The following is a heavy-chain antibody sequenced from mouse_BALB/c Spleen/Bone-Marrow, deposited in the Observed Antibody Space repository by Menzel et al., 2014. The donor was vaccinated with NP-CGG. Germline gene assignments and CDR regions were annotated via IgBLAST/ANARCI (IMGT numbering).Heavy chain of an antibody. J-gene: IGHJ4*01. CDR2: IRNKANGYTT. D-gene: IGHD2-3*01. CDR3: ARYDGYSDNAMDY. V-gene: IGHV7-3*02. CDR1: GFTFTDYY. Sequence: EVKLMDSGGGLVQPGSSLRLSCATSGFTFTDYYMNWVRQPPGKALEWLGFIRNKANGYTTEFSASVKGRFTISRDNSQSILYLQMNTLRAEDSATYYCARYDGYSDNAMDYWGKEPQSPSPQ.